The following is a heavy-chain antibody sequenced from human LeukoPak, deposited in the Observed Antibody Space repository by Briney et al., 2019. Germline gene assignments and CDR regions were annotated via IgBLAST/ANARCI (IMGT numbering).Heavy chain of an antibody. D-gene: IGHD6-13*01. CDR1: GGTFSSYA. J-gene: IGHJ6*02. Sequence: GASVKVSCKASGGTFSSYAISWVRQAPGQGLEWMGRIIPILGIANYAQKFQGRVTITADKSTSTAYMELSSLRSEDTAVYYCARDHTPPPRRIAAAGPTYYYYGMDVWGQGTTVTVSS. V-gene: IGHV1-69*04. CDR2: IIPILGIA. CDR3: ARDHTPPPRRIAAAGPTYYYYGMDV.